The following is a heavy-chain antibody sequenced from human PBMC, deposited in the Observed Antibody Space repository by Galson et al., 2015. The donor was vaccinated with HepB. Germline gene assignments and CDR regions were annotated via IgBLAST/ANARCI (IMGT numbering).Heavy chain of an antibody. D-gene: IGHD1-7*01. CDR3: ARDSRLELQLNNYYSYGMDV. CDR2: VSGYDGSA. Sequence: SVKVSCKASGYEFNKYGLSWVRQAPGQGLEWMGWVSGYDGSANYAPKFQGRVTMTTQKSTGTAFMEMRRLRSDDTAVYYCARDSRLELQLNNYYSYGMDVWGQGT. V-gene: IGHV1-18*01. J-gene: IGHJ6*02. CDR1: GYEFNKYG.